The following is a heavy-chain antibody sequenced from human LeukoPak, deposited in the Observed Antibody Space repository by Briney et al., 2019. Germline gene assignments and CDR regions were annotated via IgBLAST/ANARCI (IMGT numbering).Heavy chain of an antibody. CDR2: IIPIFGTA. CDR1: GGTFSSYA. CDR3: AREGVVVVPAARHNWFDP. D-gene: IGHD2-2*01. Sequence: SVKVSCKASGGTFSSYAISWVRQAPGQGLEWMGGIIPIFGTANYAQKFQGGVTITADQSTNIAHMELSGLRSDTTGVYYCAREGVVVVPAARHNWFDPWGQGTLVTVSS. V-gene: IGHV1-69*13. J-gene: IGHJ5*02.